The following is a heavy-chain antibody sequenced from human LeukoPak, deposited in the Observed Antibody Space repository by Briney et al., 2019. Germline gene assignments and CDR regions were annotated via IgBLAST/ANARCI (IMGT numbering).Heavy chain of an antibody. J-gene: IGHJ5*02. Sequence: GGSLRLSCAASGFNFNSNSMNWVRQAPGKGLEWVAHINIKSDIIYYADSVKGRFTISRDNTKSSLYLQMNSLKTEDTAVYYCTRPGLGYCTNGVCQAHWFDPWGQGTLVTVSS. CDR1: GFNFNSNS. V-gene: IGHV3-48*04. CDR3: TRPGLGYCTNGVCQAHWFDP. CDR2: INIKSDII. D-gene: IGHD2-8*01.